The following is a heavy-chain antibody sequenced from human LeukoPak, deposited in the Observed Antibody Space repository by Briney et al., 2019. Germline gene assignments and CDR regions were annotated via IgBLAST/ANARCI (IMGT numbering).Heavy chain of an antibody. CDR2: INSDGSST. CDR1: GFTFSSYW. J-gene: IGHJ4*02. D-gene: IGHD5-18*01. Sequence: GGSLRLSCAASGFTFSSYWMHWVRQAPGKGLVWVSRINSDGSSTSYADSVKGRFTISRDNSKNTVYLQMNSLRVEDTAVYYCARDGPLGYSDGYRSFDNWGQGTLVTVSS. CDR3: ARDGPLGYSDGYRSFDN. V-gene: IGHV3-74*01.